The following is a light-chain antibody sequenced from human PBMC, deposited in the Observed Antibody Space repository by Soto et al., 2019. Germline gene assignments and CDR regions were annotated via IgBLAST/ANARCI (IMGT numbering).Light chain of an antibody. CDR1: SSDVGSYNL. V-gene: IGLV2-23*02. Sequence: QSALTQPASVSGSPGQSITISCTGTSSDVGSYNLVSWYQHHPGKAPKLIIYEVSKRPSGVSNRFSGSKSCNTASLTISGLQAEDEADYYCCSYTGSSSVVFGGGTKLTVL. CDR2: EVS. J-gene: IGLJ2*01. CDR3: CSYTGSSSVV.